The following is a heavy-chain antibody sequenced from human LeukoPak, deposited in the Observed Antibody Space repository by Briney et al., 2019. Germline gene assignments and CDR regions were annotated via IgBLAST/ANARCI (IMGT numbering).Heavy chain of an antibody. V-gene: IGHV4-31*03. D-gene: IGHD1-20*01. Sequence: PSQTLSLTCTVSGGFISSGGYYWSWSRQHPGNGLEWIGYIYYSGSTYYNPSLKSRVTISVDTSKNQFSLKLSSVTAADTAVYYCARVGGITGVDYWGQGTLVTVSS. CDR3: ARVGGITGVDY. CDR1: GGFISSGGYY. CDR2: IYYSGST. J-gene: IGHJ4*02.